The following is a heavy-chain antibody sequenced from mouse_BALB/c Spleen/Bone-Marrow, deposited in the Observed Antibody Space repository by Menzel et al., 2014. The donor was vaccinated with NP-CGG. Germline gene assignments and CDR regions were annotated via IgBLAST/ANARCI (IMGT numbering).Heavy chain of an antibody. J-gene: IGHJ2*01. CDR3: ARYGSSYYFDY. CDR2: IYPGNVNT. D-gene: IGHD1-1*01. V-gene: IGHV1S56*01. Sequence: QVHVKQSGPELVKPGASVMISRKASGYTFTSYYIHWVKQRPGQGLEWIGWIYPGNVNTKYNEKFKGKATLTADKSSSTAYMQLSSLTSEDSAVYFCARYGSSYYFDYWSQGTTLTVSS. CDR1: GYTFTSYY.